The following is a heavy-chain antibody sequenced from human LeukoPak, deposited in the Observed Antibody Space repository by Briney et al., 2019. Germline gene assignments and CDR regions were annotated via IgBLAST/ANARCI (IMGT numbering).Heavy chain of an antibody. CDR2: ISSSSSYI. D-gene: IGHD6-13*01. Sequence: PGGSLRLSCGASGFTFSSYSMNWVRQAPGKGLEWVSSISSSSSYIYYADSVKGRFTISRDNAKNSLYLQMNSLRAEDTAVYYCARASGDSSSWYPRKEFDYWGQGTLVTVSS. CDR3: ARASGDSSSWYPRKEFDY. CDR1: GFTFSSYS. V-gene: IGHV3-21*01. J-gene: IGHJ4*02.